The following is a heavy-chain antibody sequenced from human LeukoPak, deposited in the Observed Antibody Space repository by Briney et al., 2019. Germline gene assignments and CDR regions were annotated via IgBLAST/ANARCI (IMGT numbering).Heavy chain of an antibody. CDR2: ISGGGTTI. CDR1: GFTFSSFG. V-gene: IGHV3-48*03. CDR3: ATETENSNYDAFDI. D-gene: IGHD4-11*01. Sequence: PGRSLTLSCAASGFTFSSFGMHWVRQAPGKGLEWVSYISGGGTTIFYADSVKGRFTISRDNAKNSLYLHMNSLSAEDTALYFCATETENSNYDAFDIWGQGTLVTVSS. J-gene: IGHJ3*02.